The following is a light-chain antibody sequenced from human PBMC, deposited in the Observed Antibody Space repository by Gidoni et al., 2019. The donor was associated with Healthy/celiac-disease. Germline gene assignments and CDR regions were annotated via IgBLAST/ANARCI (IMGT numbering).Light chain of an antibody. Sequence: SSELTQEPAVSVALGQTVRITCQGDSLRSYYASWYQQKPGPAPVLVIYGKNNRPSGIPDRFSGSSSGNTASLTITGAQAEDEADYYCNSRDSSGNHLVFGGGTKLTVL. V-gene: IGLV3-19*01. CDR3: NSRDSSGNHLV. CDR2: GKN. CDR1: SLRSYY. J-gene: IGLJ2*01.